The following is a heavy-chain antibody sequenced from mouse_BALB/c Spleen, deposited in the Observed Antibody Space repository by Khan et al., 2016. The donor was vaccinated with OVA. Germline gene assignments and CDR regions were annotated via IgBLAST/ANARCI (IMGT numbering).Heavy chain of an antibody. Sequence: VELVESGAELAKPGASVKMSCKASGYTFTTYWMHWEKQRPGQGLEWIGYINPTSGYTDYNEKFKDRATLSADKSSSTAYMQLSSLTSEDSAVYYCTRDRFDYWGQGTTLTVSS. V-gene: IGHV1-7*01. CDR2: INPTSGYT. J-gene: IGHJ2*01. CDR1: GYTFTTYW. CDR3: TRDRFDY.